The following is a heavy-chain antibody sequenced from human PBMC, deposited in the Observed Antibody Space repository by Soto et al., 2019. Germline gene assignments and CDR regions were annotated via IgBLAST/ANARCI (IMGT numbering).Heavy chain of an antibody. J-gene: IGHJ6*02. CDR2: IVPSLDTT. D-gene: IGHD2-8*01. Sequence: QVHLVQSGTEVKKPGSSVKVSCKASGGTFSSSGFSWVRQAPGQGLEWMGMIVPSLDTTNYAQKFQARVTITSDEVTSTAYMGLGRLRSVHTDVYDFAGSPKPRYAADRYGVDVLGQG. CDR3: AGSPKPRYAADRYGVDV. V-gene: IGHV1-69*11. CDR1: GGTFSSSG.